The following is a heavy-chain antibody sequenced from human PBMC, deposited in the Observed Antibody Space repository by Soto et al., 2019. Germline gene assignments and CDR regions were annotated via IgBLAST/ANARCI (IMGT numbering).Heavy chain of an antibody. CDR3: ARRPPFSYGDFVTYYFDY. V-gene: IGHV1-18*01. CDR1: GYSFTTYD. CDR2: ISPNSGNT. J-gene: IGHJ4*02. Sequence: ASVKVSCKASGYSFTTYDITWVRQAPGQGLEWMGWISPNSGNTNYAQKLQGRVSMTTETSTRTVYMELRSLRSDDTAVYYCARRPPFSYGDFVTYYFDYWGQGTVATVSS. D-gene: IGHD4-17*01.